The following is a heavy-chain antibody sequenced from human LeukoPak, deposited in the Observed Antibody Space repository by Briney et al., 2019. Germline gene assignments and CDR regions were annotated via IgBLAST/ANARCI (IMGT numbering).Heavy chain of an antibody. D-gene: IGHD1-26*01. CDR1: GYTFTSYG. V-gene: IGHV1-18*01. J-gene: IGHJ4*02. CDR3: ARDRSGSYFSLRYYFDY. Sequence: ASVKVSCKASGYTFTSYGISWVRQAPGQGLEWMGWISAYNGNTNYAQKLQGRVTMTTDTSTSTAYMELRSLRSDDTAGYYCARDRSGSYFSLRYYFDYWGQGTLVTVSS. CDR2: ISAYNGNT.